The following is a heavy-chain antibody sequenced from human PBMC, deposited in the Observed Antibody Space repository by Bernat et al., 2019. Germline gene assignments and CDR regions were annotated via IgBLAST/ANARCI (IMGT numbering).Heavy chain of an antibody. CDR3: ARGSLSRGGSCCVNY. J-gene: IGHJ4*02. CDR1: GYTFTSYA. D-gene: IGHD2-15*01. CDR2: INAGNGNT. Sequence: QVQLVQSGAEVKKPGASVKVSCKASGYTFTSYAMHWVRQAPGQRLEWMGWINAGNGNTKYSQKFQGRVTMTRDTSASTAYMELSSLRSEDTAVYYCARGSLSRGGSCCVNYWGQGTLVTVSS. V-gene: IGHV1-3*01.